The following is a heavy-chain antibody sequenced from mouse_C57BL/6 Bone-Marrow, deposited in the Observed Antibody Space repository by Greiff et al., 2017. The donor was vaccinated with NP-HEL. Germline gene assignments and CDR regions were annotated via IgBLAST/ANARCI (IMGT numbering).Heavy chain of an antibody. J-gene: IGHJ1*03. Sequence: EVQLQQSGPELVKPGASVKMSCKASGYTFTDYNMHWVKQSHGKSLEWIGYINPNNGGTSYNQKFKGKATLTVNKSSSTAYMELRSLTSEDSAVYYCVPYYYGREYFDVWGTGTTVTVSS. CDR2: INPNNGGT. V-gene: IGHV1-22*01. D-gene: IGHD1-1*01. CDR1: GYTFTDYN. CDR3: VPYYYGREYFDV.